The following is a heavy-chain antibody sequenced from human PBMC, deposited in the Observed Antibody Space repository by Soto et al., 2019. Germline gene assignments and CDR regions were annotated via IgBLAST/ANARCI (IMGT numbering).Heavy chain of an antibody. CDR2: ISSSSSYI. CDR3: ARAHDSSGYYQFDP. D-gene: IGHD3-22*01. J-gene: IGHJ5*02. CDR1: GFTFSSYS. Sequence: GGSLRLSCAASGFTFSSYSMNWVRQAPGKGLEWVSSISSSSSYIYYADSVKGRFTISRDNAKNSLYLQMNSLRAEDTAVYYCARAHDSSGYYQFDPWGQGPLVTVSS. V-gene: IGHV3-21*01.